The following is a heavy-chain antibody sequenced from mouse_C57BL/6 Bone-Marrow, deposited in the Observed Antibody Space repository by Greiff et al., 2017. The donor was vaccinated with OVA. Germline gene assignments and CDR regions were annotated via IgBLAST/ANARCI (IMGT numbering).Heavy chain of an antibody. CDR3: ARIYYDYDDAVAY. V-gene: IGHV5-6*01. J-gene: IGHJ3*01. CDR1: GFTFSSYG. Sequence: EVHLVESGGDLVKPGGSLKLSCAASGFTFSSYGMSWVRQTPDKRLEWVATISSGGSYTYYPDSVKGRFTISRDNAKNTLYLQMSSLKSEDTAMYYCARIYYDYDDAVAYWGQGTLVTVSA. CDR2: ISSGGSYT. D-gene: IGHD2-4*01.